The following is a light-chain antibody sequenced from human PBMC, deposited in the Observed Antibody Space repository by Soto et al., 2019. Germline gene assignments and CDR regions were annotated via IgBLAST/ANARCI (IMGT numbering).Light chain of an antibody. CDR1: QSIGSW. Sequence: QLTQSHSTLSASVGDRVPISCRASQSIGSWLAWYQQKPGTAPKVLIYHASNLQSGVPSRFSGSGSGTEFTLTISSLQPDDFATYYCQQYNSYSFGQGTKVDIK. CDR3: QQYNSYS. J-gene: IGKJ1*01. CDR2: HAS. V-gene: IGKV1-5*01.